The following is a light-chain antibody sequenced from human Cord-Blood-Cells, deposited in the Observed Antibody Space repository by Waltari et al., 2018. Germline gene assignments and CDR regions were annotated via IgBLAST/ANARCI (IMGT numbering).Light chain of an antibody. Sequence: QSALTQPRSVSGSPGQSVTIPCTGTSSDVGSYNYVSCYQQHPGKAPKLMIYDVSKRPSGVPDRFSGSKSGNTASLTITGLQAEDEADYYCCSYAGSYTLVFGGGTKLTVL. CDR1: SSDVGSYNY. CDR2: DVS. J-gene: IGLJ2*01. V-gene: IGLV2-11*01. CDR3: CSYAGSYTLV.